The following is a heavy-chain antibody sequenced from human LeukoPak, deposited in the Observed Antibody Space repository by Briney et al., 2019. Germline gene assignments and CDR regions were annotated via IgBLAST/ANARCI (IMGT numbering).Heavy chain of an antibody. CDR2: LYSGGTT. J-gene: IGHJ2*01. CDR3: ARVGDHYHWYLDL. CDR1: GFTVRTNY. V-gene: IGHV3-53*01. Sequence: GGSLTLSCEASGFTVRTNYMNWVRQAPGKGLEWVSILYSGGTTYYAESVKGRFTVTRDNSKNILYLHIDNLRVEDTAVYYCARVGDHYHWYLDLWGRGARVTASS. D-gene: IGHD3-10*01.